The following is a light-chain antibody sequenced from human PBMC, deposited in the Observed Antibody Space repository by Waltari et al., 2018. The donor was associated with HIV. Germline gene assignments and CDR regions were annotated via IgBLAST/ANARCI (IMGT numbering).Light chain of an antibody. CDR1: QSVLASSANQHY. J-gene: IGKJ4*01. CDR2: LAS. CDR3: QQYFLTPFT. Sequence: DIVMTQSPDSLAVSLGERATINCTSSQSVLASSANQHYLAWYQQRPGQPPTLLICLASSRESGVPDRFSGSGSGTDFALTISSLQAEDVAVYYCQQYFLTPFTFGGGTKVEIK. V-gene: IGKV4-1*01.